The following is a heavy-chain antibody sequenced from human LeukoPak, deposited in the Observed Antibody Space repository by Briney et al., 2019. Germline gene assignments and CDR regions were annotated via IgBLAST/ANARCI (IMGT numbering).Heavy chain of an antibody. V-gene: IGHV3-30-3*01. D-gene: IGHD3-10*01. CDR3: ASPPHPVWFGEFTFDY. J-gene: IGHJ4*02. CDR2: ISYDGSNK. Sequence: GGSLRLSCAASGFTFSSYAMHWVRQAPGKGLEWVAVISYDGSNKYYADSVKGRFTISRDNSKNTLYLQMNSLRAEDTAVYYCASPPHPVWFGEFTFDYWGQGTLVTVSS. CDR1: GFTFSSYA.